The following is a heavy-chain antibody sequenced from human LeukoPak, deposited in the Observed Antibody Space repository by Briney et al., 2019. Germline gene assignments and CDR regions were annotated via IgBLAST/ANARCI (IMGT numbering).Heavy chain of an antibody. V-gene: IGHV4-61*09. D-gene: IGHD5-24*01. CDR3: ARGGYNSYYYYYYMDV. J-gene: IGHJ6*03. CDR2: IYTSGST. CDR1: GGSISSGNYY. Sequence: SVTLSLTCTVSGGSISSGNYYWSWIRQPAGKGLEWIGHIYTSGSTNYNPSLKSRVTISIDTSKNQFSLQLSSVTAADTAVYYCARGGYNSYYYYYYMDVWGKGTTVTVSS.